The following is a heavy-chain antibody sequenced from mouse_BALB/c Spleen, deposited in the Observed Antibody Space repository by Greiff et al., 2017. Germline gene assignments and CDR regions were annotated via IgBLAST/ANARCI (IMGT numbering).Heavy chain of an antibody. J-gene: IGHJ4*01. Sequence: EVKLVESGGGLVQPGGSRKLSCAASGFTFSSFAMHWVRQAPEKGLEWVAYISSGSSTIYYADTVKGRFTISRDNPKNTLFLQMTSLRSEDTAMYYCARSPNCYGPAMDYWGQGTSVTVSS. CDR1: GFTFSSFA. CDR3: ARSPNCYGPAMDY. D-gene: IGHD1-1*01. CDR2: ISSGSSTI. V-gene: IGHV5-17*02.